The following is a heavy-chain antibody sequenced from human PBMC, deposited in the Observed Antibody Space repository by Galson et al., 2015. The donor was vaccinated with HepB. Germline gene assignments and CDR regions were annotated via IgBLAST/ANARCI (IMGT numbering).Heavy chain of an antibody. Sequence: SLRLSCAASGFTFSSYSMNWVRQAPGKGLEWVSSISSSSSNIYYADSVKGRFTISRDNAKNSLYLQMNSLRAEDTAVYYCASSDDSSGWYVADYWGQGTLVTVSS. CDR1: GFTFSSYS. J-gene: IGHJ4*02. V-gene: IGHV3-21*01. CDR2: ISSSSSNI. D-gene: IGHD6-19*01. CDR3: ASSDDSSGWYVADY.